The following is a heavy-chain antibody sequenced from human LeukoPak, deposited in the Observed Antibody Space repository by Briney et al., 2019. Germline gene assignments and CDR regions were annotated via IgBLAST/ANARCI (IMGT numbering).Heavy chain of an antibody. V-gene: IGHV3-23*01. CDR2: FTNSGGDT. CDR1: GFTFSSYG. CDR3: AKSPGTAAGYWFDS. J-gene: IGHJ5*01. Sequence: PGGSLRLSCAASGFTFSSYGMSWVRRVPGKGLEWVSAFTNSGGDTYYADSVKGRFTISRDNSNNTLYLQMYSLRAEDTALYYCAKSPGTAAGYWFDSWGQGALVTVSS. D-gene: IGHD6-13*01.